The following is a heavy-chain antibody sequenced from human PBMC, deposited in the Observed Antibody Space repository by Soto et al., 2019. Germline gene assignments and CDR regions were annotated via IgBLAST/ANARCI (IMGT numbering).Heavy chain of an antibody. V-gene: IGHV3-21*01. CDR1: GFTFSSYS. CDR3: ARDGGGRWLQFDY. D-gene: IGHD3-16*01. CDR2: ISSSSSYI. Sequence: EVQLVESGGGLVKPGGSLRLSCAASGFTFSSYSMNWVRQAPGKGLEWVSSISSSSSYIYYADSVKGRFTISRDNAKNSLYLQINSLRAEDTAVYYCARDGGGRWLQFDYWGQGTLVTVSS. J-gene: IGHJ4*02.